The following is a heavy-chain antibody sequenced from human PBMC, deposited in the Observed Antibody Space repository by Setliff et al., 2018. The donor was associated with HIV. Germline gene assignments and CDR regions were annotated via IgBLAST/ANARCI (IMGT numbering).Heavy chain of an antibody. CDR1: GDSVSSRSYY. J-gene: IGHJ4*02. D-gene: IGHD4-17*01. CDR3: ARAAAGNTGPFDL. V-gene: IGHV4-61*02. CDR2: VSSRGDT. Sequence: PSETLSLTCTVSGDSVSSRSYYWSWIRQPAGKGLEWIGRVSSRGDTNYNPSLKSRVTMSVDTSKNQFSLKLTSVTASDTAVYYCARAAAGNTGPFDLWGQGSPVTVSS.